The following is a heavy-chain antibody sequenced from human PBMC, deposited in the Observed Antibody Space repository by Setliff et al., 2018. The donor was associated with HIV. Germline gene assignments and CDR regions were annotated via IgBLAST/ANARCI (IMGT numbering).Heavy chain of an antibody. J-gene: IGHJ1*01. CDR3: ATDGGLWFGRHSYLQN. CDR2: INYSGST. Sequence: SETLSLTCSVSGASISSHYWNWIRRPPGKGLEWIGSINYSGSTYYNPSLKSRVTISIDTSKNQFSLKVNSVTAADTAVYYCATDGGLWFGRHSYLQNWGQGTLVTVSS. V-gene: IGHV4-59*11. D-gene: IGHD3-10*01. CDR1: GASISSHY.